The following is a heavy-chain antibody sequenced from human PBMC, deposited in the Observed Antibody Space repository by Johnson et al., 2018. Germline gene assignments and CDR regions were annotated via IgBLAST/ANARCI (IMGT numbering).Heavy chain of an antibody. CDR3: TRLGTTVNYYYYYMDV. Sequence: VQLVETGGGLVQPGGSLKLSCAASGFTFSGSAMHWVRQASGKGLEWVGRIRSKANSYATAYAASVKGRFTISRDDSKNTAYLQMNSLKTEDTAVYYCTRLGTTVNYYYYYMDVWGKGPTVTVSS. D-gene: IGHD4-11*01. J-gene: IGHJ6*03. CDR1: GFTFSGSA. CDR2: IRSKANSYAT. V-gene: IGHV3-73*01.